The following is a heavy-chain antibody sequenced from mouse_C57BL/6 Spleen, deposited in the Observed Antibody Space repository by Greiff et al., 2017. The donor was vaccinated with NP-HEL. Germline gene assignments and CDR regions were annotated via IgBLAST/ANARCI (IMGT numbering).Heavy chain of an antibody. CDR2: ISSGGDYI. J-gene: IGHJ2*01. D-gene: IGHD1-1*01. CDR3: TRVTTVVAVDY. V-gene: IGHV5-9-1*02. Sequence: DVQLVESGEGLVKPGGSLKLSCAASGFTFSSYAMSWVRQTPEKRLEWVAYISSGGDYIYYADTVKGRFTISRDNARNTLYLQMSSLKSEDTAMYYCTRVTTVVAVDYWGQGTTLTVSS. CDR1: GFTFSSYA.